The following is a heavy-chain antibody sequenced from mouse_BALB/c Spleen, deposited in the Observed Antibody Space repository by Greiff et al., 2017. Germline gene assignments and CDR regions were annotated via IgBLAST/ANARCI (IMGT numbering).Heavy chain of an antibody. V-gene: IGHV5-6-5*01. CDR2: ISSGGST. Sequence: EVKLMESGGGLVKPGGSLKLSCAASGFTFSSYAMSWVRQTPEKRLEWVASISSGGSTYYPDSVKGRFTISRDNARNILYLQMSSLRSEDTAMYYCARADGLDYWGQGTTLTVSS. J-gene: IGHJ2*01. D-gene: IGHD2-3*01. CDR3: ARADGLDY. CDR1: GFTFSSYA.